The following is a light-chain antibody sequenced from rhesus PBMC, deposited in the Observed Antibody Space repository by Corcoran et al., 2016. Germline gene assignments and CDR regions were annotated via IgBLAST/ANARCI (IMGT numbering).Light chain of an antibody. CDR3: QQDYTIPWT. CDR2: AAS. V-gene: IGKV1-33*02. Sequence: DIQMSQSPSSLSASVGDKVTITCRASQGISNALAWYQTKPGKAPKLLIYAASNLEYGVPSRFSGSRSGTDFTLTISRLQPEDFATYYCQQDYTIPWTFGQGTKVEIK. J-gene: IGKJ1*01. CDR1: QGISNA.